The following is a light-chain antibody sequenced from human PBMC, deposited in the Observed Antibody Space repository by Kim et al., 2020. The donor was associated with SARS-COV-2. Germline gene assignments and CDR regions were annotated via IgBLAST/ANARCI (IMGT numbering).Light chain of an antibody. Sequence: ASVGDRVTITYQASQDIGNYLNWYQQKPGKAPRLLIYDASSLETGVPSRFSGSGSGTDFTFTISSLQPEDTATYYCQQYDNLLTFGQGTRLEIK. J-gene: IGKJ5*01. CDR3: QQYDNLLT. CDR1: QDIGNY. CDR2: DAS. V-gene: IGKV1-33*01.